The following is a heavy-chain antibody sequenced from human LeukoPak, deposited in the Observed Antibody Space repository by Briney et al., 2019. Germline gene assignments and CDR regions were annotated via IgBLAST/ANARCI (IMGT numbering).Heavy chain of an antibody. CDR1: GGSISSYY. D-gene: IGHD3-3*01. V-gene: IGHV4-4*07. J-gene: IGHJ4*02. Sequence: SETLSLTCTVSGGSISSYYWSWIRQPAGKGLEWIGRIYTSGSTNYNPSLKSRVTMSVDTSKNQFSLKLSSVTAADTAVYYCARDNYDFWSGTYTGRDYGGQGTLVTVSS. CDR2: IYTSGST. CDR3: ARDNYDFWSGTYTGRDY.